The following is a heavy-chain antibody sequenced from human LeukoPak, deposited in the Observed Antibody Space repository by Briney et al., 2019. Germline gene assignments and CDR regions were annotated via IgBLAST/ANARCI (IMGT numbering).Heavy chain of an antibody. J-gene: IGHJ4*02. Sequence: PGGSLRLSCAASGFTLSSHGMSWVRQAPGKGLEWVSALGDSGDSTYYADSVKGRFTISRDTSKNTLYLQTNSLRAEDTAVYYCARDSPVCSYWGQGTLVTVSS. CDR2: LGDSGDST. V-gene: IGHV3-23*01. D-gene: IGHD3-10*02. CDR3: ARDSPVCSY. CDR1: GFTLSSHG.